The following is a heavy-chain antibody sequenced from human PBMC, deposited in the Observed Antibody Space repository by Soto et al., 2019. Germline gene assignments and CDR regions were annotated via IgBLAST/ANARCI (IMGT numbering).Heavy chain of an antibody. CDR3: AHTSMVRGVRYFDY. J-gene: IGHJ4*02. Sequence: QITLKESGPTLVKPTQTLTLTCTFSGFSLSTSGVGVGWIRQPPGKALEWLALIYWDDDKRYSPSLKSRLTTXKXTYXNQVVLTMTNMDPVDTATYYCAHTSMVRGVRYFDYWGQGTLVTVSS. V-gene: IGHV2-5*02. D-gene: IGHD3-10*01. CDR1: GFSLSTSGVG. CDR2: IYWDDDK.